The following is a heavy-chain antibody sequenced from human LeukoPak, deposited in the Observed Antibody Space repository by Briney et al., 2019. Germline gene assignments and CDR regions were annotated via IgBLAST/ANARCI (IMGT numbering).Heavy chain of an antibody. CDR2: IYTSGST. Sequence: PSETLSLTCTVSGGSIRRYYWSWIRQPAGKGLEWIGRIYTSGSTNYNPSLKSRVTMSVDTSKNQFSLKLSSVTAADTAVYYCARVGRMNYDERYYFDYWGQGTLVTVSS. V-gene: IGHV4-4*07. CDR1: GGSIRRYY. D-gene: IGHD4-17*01. CDR3: ARVGRMNYDERYYFDY. J-gene: IGHJ4*02.